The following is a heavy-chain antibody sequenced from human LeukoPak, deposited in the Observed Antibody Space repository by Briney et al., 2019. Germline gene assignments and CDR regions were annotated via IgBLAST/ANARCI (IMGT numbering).Heavy chain of an antibody. Sequence: GGSLRLSCAASGFTFSSYWMSWVRQAPGKGLEWVANIKQDGSEKYYVDSVKGRFTISRDNAKNSLYPQMNSLRAEDTAVYYCARDNPSGWYYYYYMDVWGKGTTVTISS. D-gene: IGHD6-19*01. V-gene: IGHV3-7*01. J-gene: IGHJ6*03. CDR3: ARDNPSGWYYYYYMDV. CDR1: GFTFSSYW. CDR2: IKQDGSEK.